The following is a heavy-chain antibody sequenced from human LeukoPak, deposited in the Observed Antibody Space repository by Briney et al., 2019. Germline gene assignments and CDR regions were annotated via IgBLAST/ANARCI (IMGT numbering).Heavy chain of an antibody. Sequence: ASVKVSCKASGYTFTGYYIHWVRQAPGQGLEWMGWINPNSGGTNYAQKFQGRVTMTRDTSISTAYMEVSRLRSDDTAVYYCARVLSPGWAFDFWGQGTMVTVSS. CDR2: INPNSGGT. CDR1: GYTFTGYY. CDR3: ARVLSPGWAFDF. V-gene: IGHV1-2*02. D-gene: IGHD2-15*01. J-gene: IGHJ3*01.